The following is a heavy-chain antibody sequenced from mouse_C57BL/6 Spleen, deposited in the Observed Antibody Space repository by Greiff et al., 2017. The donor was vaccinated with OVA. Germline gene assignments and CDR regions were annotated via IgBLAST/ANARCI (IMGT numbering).Heavy chain of an antibody. J-gene: IGHJ2*01. CDR1: GYTFTDYE. CDR3: TRRPLGFDY. CDR2: IDPETGGT. D-gene: IGHD6-1*01. Sequence: QVQLQQSGAELVRPGASVTLSCKASGYTFTDYEMHWVKQTPVHGLEWIGAIDPETGGTAYNQKFKGKAILTADKSSSTAYMELRSLTSEDSAVYYCTRRPLGFDYWGQGTTLTVSS. V-gene: IGHV1-15*01.